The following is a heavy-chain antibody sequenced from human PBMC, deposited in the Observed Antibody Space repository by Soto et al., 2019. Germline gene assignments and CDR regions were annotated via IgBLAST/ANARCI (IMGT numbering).Heavy chain of an antibody. CDR2: IWYDGSNK. CDR3: ERWGTAAVHSFFQH. D-gene: IGHD3-16*01. V-gene: IGHV3-33*01. CDR1: GFTFGSDG. J-gene: IGHJ1*01. Sequence: GRPRTLDCSTTGFTFGSDGRKRVPQATGKGLEWVAVIWYDGSNKYYADSVKGRFTISRDNAKNTLYLQMNSLRAEDTAVYYFERWGTAAVHSFFQH.